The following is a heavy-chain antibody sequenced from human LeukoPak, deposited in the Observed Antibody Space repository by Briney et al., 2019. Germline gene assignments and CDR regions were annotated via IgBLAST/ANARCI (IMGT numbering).Heavy chain of an antibody. Sequence: GGSLRLSCAASGFTFSSYAMSWVGQAPGKGLEWVSAISGSGGSTYYADSVKGRFTISRGNSKNPLYLQMNSLRAEDTAVYYCAKDLNWYYYDSSGYLEHYFDYWGQGTLVTVSS. D-gene: IGHD3-22*01. J-gene: IGHJ4*02. CDR2: ISGSGGST. V-gene: IGHV3-23*01. CDR1: GFTFSSYA. CDR3: AKDLNWYYYDSSGYLEHYFDY.